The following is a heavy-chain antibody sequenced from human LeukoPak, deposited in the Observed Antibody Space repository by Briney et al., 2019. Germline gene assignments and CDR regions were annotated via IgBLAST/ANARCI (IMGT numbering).Heavy chain of an antibody. CDR2: IYHSGST. Sequence: PSGTLSLTCAVSGGSISSSNWWSWVRQPPGKGLEWIGEIYHSGSTNYNPSLKSRVTISVDTSKNQFSLKLSSVTAADTAVYYCARLGSDPEDYDILTGYYNVFNWFDPWGQGTLVTVSS. CDR3: ARLGSDPEDYDILTGYYNVFNWFDP. V-gene: IGHV4-4*02. CDR1: GGSISSSNW. D-gene: IGHD3-9*01. J-gene: IGHJ5*02.